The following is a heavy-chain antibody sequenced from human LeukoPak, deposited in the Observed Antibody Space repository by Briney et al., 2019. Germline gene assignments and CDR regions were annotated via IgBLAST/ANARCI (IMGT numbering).Heavy chain of an antibody. CDR2: INRDASEK. V-gene: IGHV3-7*03. J-gene: IGHJ4*02. Sequence: GGSLRLSCAASGFTFSSYWMTWVRQAPGKGLEWVANINRDASEKYYVDSVQGRFTISRDNAKNSLYLQMNSLRAEDTAVYYCAKEESQWLVTSSFDYWGQGTLVTVSS. CDR1: GFTFSSYW. CDR3: AKEESQWLVTSSFDY. D-gene: IGHD6-19*01.